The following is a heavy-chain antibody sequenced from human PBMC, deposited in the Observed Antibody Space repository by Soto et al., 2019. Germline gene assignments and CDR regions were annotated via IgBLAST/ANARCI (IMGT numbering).Heavy chain of an antibody. J-gene: IGHJ6*02. CDR1: GGSIISGDYY. Sequence: PSETLSLTCTVSGGSIISGDYYWSWIRQTPGKGLEWIGYIYYSGDTNYNPSLKSRVIISVDTSKNQFSLKLSSVTAADTAVYYCAREDFDSSSTTYYYGMDVWGQGTTVTVSS. D-gene: IGHD6-6*01. V-gene: IGHV4-30-4*01. CDR2: IYYSGDT. CDR3: AREDFDSSSTTYYYGMDV.